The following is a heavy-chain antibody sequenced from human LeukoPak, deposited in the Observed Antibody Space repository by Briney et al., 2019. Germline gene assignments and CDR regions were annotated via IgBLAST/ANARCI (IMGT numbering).Heavy chain of an antibody. CDR1: GGTFSSYA. J-gene: IGHJ4*02. CDR3: ASSSSSHYYFDY. D-gene: IGHD6-6*01. Sequence: SVKVSCKASGGTFSSYAISWVRQAPGQGLEWMGGIIPIFGTANYAQKFQGRVTITANESTSTAYMELSSLRSEDTAVYYCASSSSSHYYFDYWGQGTLVTVSS. V-gene: IGHV1-69*01. CDR2: IIPIFGTA.